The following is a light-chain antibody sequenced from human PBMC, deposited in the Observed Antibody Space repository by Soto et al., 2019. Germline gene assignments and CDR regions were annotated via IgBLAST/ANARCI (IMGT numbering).Light chain of an antibody. V-gene: IGLV2-14*01. J-gene: IGLJ3*02. CDR2: EVT. CDR3: TSDTSRGTLV. CDR1: SSDVGGYHY. Sequence: QSVLAQPASVSGSPGQSITISCTGTSSDVGGYHYVSWYQHRPGRVPKLIIYEVTNRASGVTNRFSASKSGNTASLTISGLLADDEADYYCTSDTSRGTLVFGGGTKLTVL.